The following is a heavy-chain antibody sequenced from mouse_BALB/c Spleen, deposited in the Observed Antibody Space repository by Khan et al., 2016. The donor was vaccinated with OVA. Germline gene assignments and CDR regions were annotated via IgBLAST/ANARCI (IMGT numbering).Heavy chain of an antibody. V-gene: IGHV5-9-1*01. D-gene: IGHD1-1*01. CDR2: ISTGGRKI. CDR1: GLTFSSSA. Sequence: EVKLQESGGGLVKPGGSLKLSCAASGLTFSSSAMSWVRQTPEKRLEWVATISTGGRKIYYADSVKGRFTISRDNAKNTLSLQMSSLRSEDTAMYYCARSITPVVAFYYWGQGTTLTVSS. CDR3: ARSITPVVAFYY. J-gene: IGHJ2*01.